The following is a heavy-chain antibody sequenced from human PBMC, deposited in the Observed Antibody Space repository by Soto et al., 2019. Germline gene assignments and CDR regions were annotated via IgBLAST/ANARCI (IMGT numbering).Heavy chain of an antibody. J-gene: IGHJ6*02. CDR3: ARFVWGVVMYYGMDV. V-gene: IGHV4-30-4*01. CDR2: IYYSGST. D-gene: IGHD3-16*01. CDR1: GGSISSGDYY. Sequence: SETLSLTCAVSGGSISSGDYYWSWIRQPPGKGLEWIGYIYYSGSTYYNPSLKSRVTISVDTSKNQFSLKLSSVTAADTAVYYCARFVWGVVMYYGMDVWGQGTTVTVSS.